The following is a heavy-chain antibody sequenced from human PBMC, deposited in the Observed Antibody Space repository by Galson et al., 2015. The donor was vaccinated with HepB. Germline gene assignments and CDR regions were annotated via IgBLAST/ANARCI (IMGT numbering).Heavy chain of an antibody. D-gene: IGHD3-3*01. Sequence: SLRLSCAASGFTFSNAWMSWVRQAPGKGLEWVGRIKSKTDGGTTDYAAPVKGRFTISRDDSKNTLYLQMNSLKTEDTAVYYCTTWFFVPSYYFDYWGQGTLVTVSS. CDR1: GFTFSNAW. J-gene: IGHJ4*02. CDR3: TTWFFVPSYYFDY. V-gene: IGHV3-15*01. CDR2: IKSKTDGGTT.